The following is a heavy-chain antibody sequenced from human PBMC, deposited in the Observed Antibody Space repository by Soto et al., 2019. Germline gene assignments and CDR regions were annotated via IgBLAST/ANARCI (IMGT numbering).Heavy chain of an antibody. Sequence: QLVESGGGVVRPGRSLRLSCAASGFTFDDYGMSWGRQTPGKGLEWVAGINWKGDRSGHADSVKGRFTISRDNAKNSLYLQMDSLRAEDTAFYHCAREVEGSTATKLFDRWGQGPLVTVSS. CDR1: GFTFDDYG. D-gene: IGHD2-2*01. J-gene: IGHJ5*02. CDR3: AREVEGSTATKLFDR. CDR2: INWKGDRS. V-gene: IGHV3-20*01.